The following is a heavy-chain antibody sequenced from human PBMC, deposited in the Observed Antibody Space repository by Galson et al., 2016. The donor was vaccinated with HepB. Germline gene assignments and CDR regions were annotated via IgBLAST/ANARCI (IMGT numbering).Heavy chain of an antibody. J-gene: IGHJ5*02. CDR3: TRQACSGGSCYGWFDP. V-gene: IGHV3-73*01. CDR2: IRSKANSYAT. Sequence: SLRLSCAASGFTFSGSAMHWVRQASGKGLEWVGRIRSKANSYATAYAASGKGRFTISRDDSKNQAYLQMNSLKTEDTAVYYCTRQACSGGSCYGWFDPWAREPWSPSPQ. CDR1: GFTFSGSA. D-gene: IGHD2-15*01.